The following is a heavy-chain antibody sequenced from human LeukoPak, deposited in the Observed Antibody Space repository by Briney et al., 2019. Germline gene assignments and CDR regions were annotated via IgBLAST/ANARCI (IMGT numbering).Heavy chain of an antibody. D-gene: IGHD3-22*01. CDR2: LYYSGDT. CDR1: GGSISSSSYY. J-gene: IGHJ4*02. Sequence: SETLSLTCIVSGGSISSSSYYWAWIRQPPGKGLEWIGSLYYSGDTYYNPSLKSRVTISVDTSKNQFSLKLSSVTAADTAVYYCARGRTYYYDSSGYYFGLLGFDYWGQGTLVTVSS. CDR3: ARGRTYYYDSSGYYFGLLGFDY. V-gene: IGHV4-39*07.